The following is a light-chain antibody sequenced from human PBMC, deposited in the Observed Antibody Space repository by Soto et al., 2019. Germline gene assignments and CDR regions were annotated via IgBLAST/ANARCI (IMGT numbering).Light chain of an antibody. V-gene: IGKV3-15*01. J-gene: IGKJ4*01. Sequence: ERVMTQSPATLSVSPGEKATLSCRASQTVSNNLAWYQQKPGQAPRLLIYFASTRATGIPARFSGSGSGTEFTLTISTLQSEEFAVYYCQQYNEWPLTFGGGTKVETK. CDR2: FAS. CDR1: QTVSNN. CDR3: QQYNEWPLT.